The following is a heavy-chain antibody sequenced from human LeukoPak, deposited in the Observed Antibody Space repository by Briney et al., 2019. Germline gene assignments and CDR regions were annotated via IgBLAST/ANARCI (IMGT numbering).Heavy chain of an antibody. CDR1: GFIFSIYT. J-gene: IGHJ3*02. V-gene: IGHV3-30*14. D-gene: IGHD2-2*01. Sequence: GGSLRLSCAASGFIFSIYTMHWVRQAPGKGLEWVAVISYDGSNKYYADSVKGRFTISRDMSKNTLYLQMNSLTAEDTAVYYCARDRVRYQLLDAFDIWGQGTMVTVSS. CDR2: ISYDGSNK. CDR3: ARDRVRYQLLDAFDI.